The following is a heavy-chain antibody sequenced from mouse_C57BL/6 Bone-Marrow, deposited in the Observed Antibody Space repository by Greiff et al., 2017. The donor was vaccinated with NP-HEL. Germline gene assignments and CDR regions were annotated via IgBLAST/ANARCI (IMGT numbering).Heavy chain of an antibody. CDR1: GYTFTDYY. CDR2: INPNNGGT. D-gene: IGHD3-3*01. CDR3: ARGGLAY. Sequence: VQLKQSGPELVKPGASVKISCKASGYTFTDYYMNWVKQSHGKSLEWIGDINPNNGGTSYNQKFKGKATLTVDKSSSTAYMELRSLTSEDSAVYYCARGGLAYWGQGTLVTVSA. J-gene: IGHJ3*01. V-gene: IGHV1-26*01.